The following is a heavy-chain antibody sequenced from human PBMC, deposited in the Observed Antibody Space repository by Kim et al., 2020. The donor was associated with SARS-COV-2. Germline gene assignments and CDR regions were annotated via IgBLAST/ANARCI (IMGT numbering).Heavy chain of an antibody. Sequence: GGSLRLSCAASGFTVSSYDMSWVRQAPGEGLEWVSLIYPDGYTYYAGSVTGRFTISRDNSGSSLYLQMNSLRADDTAVYYCGRLKFGDDYWGQGTPVTVS. D-gene: IGHD3-10*01. J-gene: IGHJ4*03. CDR3: GRLKFGDDY. CDR2: IYPDGYT. CDR1: GFTVSSYD. V-gene: IGHV3-53*01.